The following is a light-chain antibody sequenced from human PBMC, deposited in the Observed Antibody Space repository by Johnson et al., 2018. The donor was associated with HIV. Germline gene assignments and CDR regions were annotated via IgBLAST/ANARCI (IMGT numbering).Light chain of an antibody. J-gene: IGLJ1*01. CDR2: ESN. CDR3: GTWDDSLSGLYV. CDR1: SSNIGNNY. V-gene: IGLV1-51*02. Sequence: QSVLTQPPSVSAAPGQKVTISCSGSSSNIGNNYVSWYQQLPGTATKLLIYESNKRPSGIPDRFSGSKSATSPTLGITGLQTGDEADYYCGTWDDSLSGLYVFGTGTKVTVL.